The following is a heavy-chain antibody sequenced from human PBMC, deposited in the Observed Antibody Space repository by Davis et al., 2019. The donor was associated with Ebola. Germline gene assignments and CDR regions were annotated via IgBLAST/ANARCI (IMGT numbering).Heavy chain of an antibody. CDR3: ARDQGTPYGDYGMDV. CDR2: ISSGSSYI. J-gene: IGHJ6*04. D-gene: IGHD4-17*01. Sequence: PGGSLRLSCAASGFTFSTYSMNWVCQAPGKGLEWVSSISSGSSYIYYADSVKGRFTISRDNAKNSLYLQMNGLRAEDTAVYYCARDQGTPYGDYGMDVWGKGTTVTVSS. V-gene: IGHV3-21*01. CDR1: GFTFSTYS.